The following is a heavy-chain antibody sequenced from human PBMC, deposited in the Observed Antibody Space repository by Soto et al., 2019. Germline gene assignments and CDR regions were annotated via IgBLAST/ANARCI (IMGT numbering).Heavy chain of an antibody. J-gene: IGHJ5*02. CDR3: AREVPIVVVVAATPIWFDP. V-gene: IGHV3-7*01. D-gene: IGHD2-15*01. CDR2: IKQDGSEK. CDR1: GFTFSSYW. Sequence: GSLRLSCAASGFTFSSYWMSWVRQAPGKGLEWVANIKQDGSEKYYVDSVKGRFTISRDNAKNSLYLQMNSLRAEDTAVYYCAREVPIVVVVAATPIWFDPWGQGTLVTVSS.